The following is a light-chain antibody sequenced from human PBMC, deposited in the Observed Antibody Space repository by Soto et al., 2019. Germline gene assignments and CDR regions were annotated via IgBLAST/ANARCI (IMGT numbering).Light chain of an antibody. Sequence: AIQMTQSPSSLSASVGDRVTITCRASQGITDDLNWYQQKPGKAPKLLIYAASSSQTGVPPMVSGSGSGADFILTIISLQPEDFATYYCRQDHSYPCTFGGGTKVEIK. J-gene: IGKJ4*01. V-gene: IGKV1-6*02. CDR2: AAS. CDR1: QGITDD. CDR3: RQDHSYPCT.